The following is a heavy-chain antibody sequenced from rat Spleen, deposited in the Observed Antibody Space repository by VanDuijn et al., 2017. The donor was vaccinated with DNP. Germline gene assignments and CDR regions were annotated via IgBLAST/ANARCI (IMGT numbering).Heavy chain of an antibody. CDR1: GFSLTSNG. D-gene: IGHD1-11*01. V-gene: IGHV2S12*01. Sequence: QVQLKESGPGLVQPSQTLSLTCTVSGFSLTSNGVSWVRQPPGKGLEWIAAISRGGSTYYNSALKSRLSISRDTSKSQVFLKMNSLQTEDTAIYFCTRDGYGGLFDYWGQGVMVTVSS. CDR2: ISRGGST. CDR3: TRDGYGGLFDY. J-gene: IGHJ2*01.